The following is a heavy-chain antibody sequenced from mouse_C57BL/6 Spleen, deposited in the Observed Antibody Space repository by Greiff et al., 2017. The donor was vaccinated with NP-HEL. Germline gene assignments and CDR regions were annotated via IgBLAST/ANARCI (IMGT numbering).Heavy chain of an antibody. J-gene: IGHJ3*01. CDR2: IDPSDSYT. Sequence: VQLQQPGAELVMPGASVKLSCKASGYTFTSYWMHWVKQRPGQGLEWIGEIDPSDSYTNYNQKFKGKSTLTVDKSSSTAYMQLSSLTSEDSAVYYCARRETGTFAYWGQGTLVTVSA. CDR1: GYTFTSYW. CDR3: ARRETGTFAY. V-gene: IGHV1-69*01. D-gene: IGHD4-1*01.